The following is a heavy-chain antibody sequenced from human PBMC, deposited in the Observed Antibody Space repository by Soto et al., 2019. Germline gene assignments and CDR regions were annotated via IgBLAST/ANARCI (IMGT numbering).Heavy chain of an antibody. CDR2: IYSDGTT. CDR1: GGSISGYY. J-gene: IGHJ6*02. V-gene: IGHV4-4*07. D-gene: IGHD2-2*01. Sequence: SETLSLTCTVSGGSISGYYWSWVRQPAGKGLEWVGRIYSDGTTNYSPSLKSRVTMSLDTSKEQFSLHLNSVTAADTAVYYCSRVGCSNSKCYTRGIDVWGPGTTVTVYS. CDR3: SRVGCSNSKCYTRGIDV.